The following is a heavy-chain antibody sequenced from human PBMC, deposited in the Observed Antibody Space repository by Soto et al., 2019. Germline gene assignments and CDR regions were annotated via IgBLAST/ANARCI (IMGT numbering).Heavy chain of an antibody. CDR3: AKDITLSDYIWGSYRYIQSFDY. CDR1: GFTFSSFA. J-gene: IGHJ4*02. V-gene: IGHV3-23*01. CDR2: IVGGGNT. Sequence: GGSLRLSCATSGFTFSSFAMAWFRQAPGRGLEWVSEIVGGGNTYYADSVKGRFTISRDNSKNTLYLQMNSLRAEDTAVYYCAKDITLSDYIWGSYRYIQSFDYWGQGTLVTVSS. D-gene: IGHD3-16*02.